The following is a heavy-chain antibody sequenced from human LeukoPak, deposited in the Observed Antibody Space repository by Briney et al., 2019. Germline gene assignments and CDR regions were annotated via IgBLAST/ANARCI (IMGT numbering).Heavy chain of an antibody. Sequence: TGGSLTLSCAASGFTFSDYQMNWIRQAPGKGLEWVSIISSGGGTIYYADSVKGRFTISRDNAKNSLYLQMNSLRAEDTAMYYCAREKLPHDFWSGYYSGAVDPWGQGTQVTVSS. CDR3: AREKLPHDFWSGYYSGAVDP. CDR1: GFTFSDYQ. V-gene: IGHV3-11*04. CDR2: ISSGGGTI. J-gene: IGHJ5*02. D-gene: IGHD3-3*01.